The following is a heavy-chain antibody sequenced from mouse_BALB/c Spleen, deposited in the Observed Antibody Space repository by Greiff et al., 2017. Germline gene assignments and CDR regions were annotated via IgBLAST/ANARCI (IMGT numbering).Heavy chain of an antibody. CDR1: GYSITSDYA. Sequence: VQLKESGPGLVKPSQSLSLTCTVTGYSITSDYAWNWIRQFPGNKLEWMGYISYSGSTSYNPSLKSRISITRDTSKNQFFLQLNSVTTEDTATYYCAREGSSGYVPWFAYWGQGTLVTVSA. D-gene: IGHD3-1*01. J-gene: IGHJ3*01. CDR2: ISYSGST. V-gene: IGHV3-2*02. CDR3: AREGSSGYVPWFAY.